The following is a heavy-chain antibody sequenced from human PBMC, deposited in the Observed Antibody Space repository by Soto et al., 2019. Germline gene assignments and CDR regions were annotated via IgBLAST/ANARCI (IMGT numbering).Heavy chain of an antibody. CDR2: IYYSGST. CDR1: GGSLSSYY. Sequence: PSETLSLTCVVSGGSLSSYYWSWIRQPPGKGLEWIGYIYYSGSTNYNPSLKSRVTISVDTSKNQFSLKLSSVTAADTAVYYCARDMAAAGTGGWFDPWGQGTLVTVSS. V-gene: IGHV4-59*01. CDR3: ARDMAAAGTGGWFDP. D-gene: IGHD6-13*01. J-gene: IGHJ5*02.